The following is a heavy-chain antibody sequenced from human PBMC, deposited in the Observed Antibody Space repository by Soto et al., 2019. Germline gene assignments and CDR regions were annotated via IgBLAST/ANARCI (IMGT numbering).Heavy chain of an antibody. CDR3: ARGPKYYDFWSGYYAPYYYYMDV. CDR1: GGSFSGYY. Sequence: SETLSLTCAVYGGSFSGYYWSWIRQPPGKGLEWIGEINHSGSTNYNPSLKSRVTISVDTSKNQFSLKLSSVTAADTAVYYCARGPKYYDFWSGYYAPYYYYMDVWGKGTTVTVSS. V-gene: IGHV4-34*01. J-gene: IGHJ6*03. CDR2: INHSGST. D-gene: IGHD3-3*01.